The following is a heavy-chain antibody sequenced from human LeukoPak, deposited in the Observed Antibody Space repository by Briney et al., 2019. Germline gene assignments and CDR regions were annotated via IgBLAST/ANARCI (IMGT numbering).Heavy chain of an antibody. V-gene: IGHV4-59*01. Sequence: SETLSLTCTVSGGSISSYYWSWIRQPPGKGLEWIGNIYYSGSTNYNPSLKSRVTISLDTSKNQFSLKLSSVTTADTAVYYGAWGSGSYQSPFVYWGQGTLVTVSS. CDR3: AWGSGSYQSPFVY. J-gene: IGHJ4*02. D-gene: IGHD1-26*01. CDR2: IYYSGST. CDR1: GGSISSYY.